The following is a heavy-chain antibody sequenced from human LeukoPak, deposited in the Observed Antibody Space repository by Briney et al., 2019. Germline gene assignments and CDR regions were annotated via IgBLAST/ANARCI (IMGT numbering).Heavy chain of an antibody. CDR1: GGTFSSYA. CDR3: ARGPRVYYYDSSGYQPLDY. J-gene: IGHJ4*02. CDR2: IIPIFGTA. D-gene: IGHD3-22*01. Sequence: SVKVSCKASGGTFSSYAISWVRQAPGQGLEWMGGIIPIFGTANYAQKFQGRVTITADESTSTAYMELSSLRSEDTAVYYCARGPRVYYYDSSGYQPLDYWGQGTLVTVSS. V-gene: IGHV1-69*13.